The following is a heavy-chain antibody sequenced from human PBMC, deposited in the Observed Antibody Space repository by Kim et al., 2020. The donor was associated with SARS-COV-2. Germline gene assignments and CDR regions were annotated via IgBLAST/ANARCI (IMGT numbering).Heavy chain of an antibody. V-gene: IGHV4-39*01. J-gene: IGHJ6*02. CDR1: GGSISSSSYY. CDR2: IYYSGST. CDR3: ASNQAVAGTFGSPAYYGMDV. D-gene: IGHD6-19*01. Sequence: SETLSLTCTVSGGSISSSSYYWGWIRQPPGKGLEWIGSIYYSGSTYYNPSLKSRVTISVDTSKNQFSLKLSSVTAADTAVYYCASNQAVAGTFGSPAYYGMDVWGQGTTVTVSS.